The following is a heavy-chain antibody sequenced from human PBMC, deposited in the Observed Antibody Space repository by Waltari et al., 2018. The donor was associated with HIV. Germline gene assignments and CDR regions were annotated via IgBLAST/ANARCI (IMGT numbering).Heavy chain of an antibody. CDR1: GDSITSGYY. V-gene: IGHV4-38-2*02. CDR2: IYQSGSA. J-gene: IGHJ5*02. D-gene: IGHD3-3*01. CDR3: ARDAYYDFWSGALFPRTDWFGP. Sequence: QVQLQESGPGLLRPSETLSLTCSVSGDSITSGYYWGWLRQSPTKGLEWIGSIYQSGSARFNPSLKTRVSMSISTSTNQFSLKLTSVTAADTAIYYCARDAYYDFWSGALFPRTDWFGPWGQGALVSVSS.